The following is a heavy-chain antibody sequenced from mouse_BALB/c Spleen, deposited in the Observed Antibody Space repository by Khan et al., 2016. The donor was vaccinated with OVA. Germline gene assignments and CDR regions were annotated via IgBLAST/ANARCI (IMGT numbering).Heavy chain of an antibody. J-gene: IGHJ4*01. CDR1: GFSLTDYG. Sequence: QVQLKESGPGLVAPSQNLSITCTVSGFSLTDYGVSWIRQPPGKGLEWLGVIWGGGTTYYNSALKSRLSIRKDNSKSQVFLKRNSLQTDDTAMYYCAKGLWSYYFALDYWGQGTSVTVSS. D-gene: IGHD1-1*02. CDR3: AKGLWSYYFALDY. CDR2: IWGGGTT. V-gene: IGHV2-6-5*01.